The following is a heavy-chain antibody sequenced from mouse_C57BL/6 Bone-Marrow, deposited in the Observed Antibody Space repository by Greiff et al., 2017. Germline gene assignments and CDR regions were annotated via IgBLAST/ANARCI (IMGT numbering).Heavy chain of an antibody. CDR1: GYTFTSYW. V-gene: IGHV1-5*01. J-gene: IGHJ2*01. D-gene: IGHD1-1*01. CDR3: TRENYYGSSYRDFDY. CDR2: IYPGNSDT. Sequence: VHVKQSGTVLARPGASVKMSCKTSGYTFTSYWMHWVKQRPGQGLEWIGAIYPGNSDTSYNQKFKGKAKLTAVTSASTAYMELSSLTNEDSAVYYCTRENYYGSSYRDFDYWGQGTTLTVSS.